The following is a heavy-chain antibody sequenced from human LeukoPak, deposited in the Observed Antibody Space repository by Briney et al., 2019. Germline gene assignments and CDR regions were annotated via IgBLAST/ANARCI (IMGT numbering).Heavy chain of an antibody. CDR1: GFTLSSYA. V-gene: IGHV3-15*05. J-gene: IGHJ4*02. CDR2: IKSKSDGGTT. D-gene: IGHD3-10*01. CDR3: TTVTLRPVGL. Sequence: GGSLRLSCVVSGFTLSSYAMSWVRQAPGKGLEWVGRIKSKSDGGTTDYAAPVKGRFTISRDDSKNTLFLQVNSLKIEDTAVYYCTTVTLRPVGLWGQGTLVTVSS.